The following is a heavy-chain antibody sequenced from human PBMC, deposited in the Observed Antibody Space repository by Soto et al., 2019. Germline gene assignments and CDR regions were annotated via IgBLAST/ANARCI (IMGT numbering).Heavy chain of an antibody. Sequence: SETLSLTCTVSGGSISSYYWSWIRQPPGKGLEWIGYIYYSGSTNYNPSLKSRVTISVDTSKNQFSLKLSSVTAEDTAVYYCAKDRTIAAAGIKGLFDYWGQGTLVTVSS. CDR1: GGSISSYY. CDR2: IYYSGST. CDR3: AKDRTIAAAGIKGLFDY. V-gene: IGHV4-59*01. J-gene: IGHJ4*02. D-gene: IGHD6-13*01.